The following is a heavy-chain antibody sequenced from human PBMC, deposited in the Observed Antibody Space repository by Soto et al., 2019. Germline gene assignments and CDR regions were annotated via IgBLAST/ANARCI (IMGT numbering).Heavy chain of an antibody. Sequence: QVQLVESGGGVVQPGRSLRLSCAASGFTFSSYGMHWVRQAPGKGLEWVAVIWYDGSNKYYADSVKGRFTISRDNSKNTLYLQMNSLRAEDKAVYYCARGPHYYDSSGYASFDCWGQGTLVTVSS. J-gene: IGHJ4*02. CDR1: GFTFSSYG. CDR2: IWYDGSNK. D-gene: IGHD3-22*01. V-gene: IGHV3-33*01. CDR3: ARGPHYYDSSGYASFDC.